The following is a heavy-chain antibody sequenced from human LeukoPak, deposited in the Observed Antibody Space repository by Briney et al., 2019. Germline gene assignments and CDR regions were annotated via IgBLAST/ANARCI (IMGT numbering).Heavy chain of an antibody. CDR1: GFTFSSYS. CDR3: ARDGDYYDSSGYHHYFDY. D-gene: IGHD3-22*01. J-gene: IGHJ4*02. Sequence: GGSLRLSCAASGFTFSSYSMNWVRQAPGKGLEWVSYISSSSSTIYYADSVKGRFTISRDNAKNSLYLQMNSLRAEDTAVYYCARDGDYYDSSGYHHYFDYWGQGTLVTVSS. CDR2: ISSSSSTI. V-gene: IGHV3-48*01.